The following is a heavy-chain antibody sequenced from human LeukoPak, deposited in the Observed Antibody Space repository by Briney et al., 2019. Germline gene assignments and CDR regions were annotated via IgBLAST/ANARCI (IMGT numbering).Heavy chain of an antibody. CDR2: ISCSSRHV. CDR1: GLTFSGYS. J-gene: IGHJ1*01. CDR3: VRDLMGSGSTTAYLHH. V-gene: IGHV3-21*01. Sequence: GGSLRLSCAASGLTFSGYSVNWVRQPPGKGLEWVSSISCSSRHVYYADSAKGRFTISRGNAKNSLYPQMNSLRAEDMAAYFCVRDLMGSGSTTAYLHHWGQGTLVTVSS. D-gene: IGHD1-1*01.